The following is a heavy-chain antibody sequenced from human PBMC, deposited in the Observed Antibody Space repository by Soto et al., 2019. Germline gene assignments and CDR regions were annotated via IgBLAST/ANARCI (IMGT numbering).Heavy chain of an antibody. CDR2: IYHSGST. J-gene: IGHJ5*02. V-gene: IGHV4-4*02. CDR1: GDSISRSYW. CDR3: ARTPSA. Sequence: SETLSLTCAVSGDSISRSYWWSWVRQFPGKGLEWIGEIYHSGSTYYNPSLKSRVTISVDTSKNQFSLKLSSVTAADTAVYYCARTPSAWGQGTLVTVSS.